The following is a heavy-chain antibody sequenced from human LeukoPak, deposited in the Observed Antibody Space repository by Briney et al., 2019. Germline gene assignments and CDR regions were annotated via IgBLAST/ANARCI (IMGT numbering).Heavy chain of an antibody. CDR3: AKSGYGSGSSEDDY. J-gene: IGHJ4*02. CDR1: GFTFSSYS. CDR2: ISSSSSYI. Sequence: PGGSLRLSCAASGFTFSSYSMNWVRQAPGKGLEWVSSISSSSSYIYYADSVKGRFTISRDNAKNSLYLQMNSLRAEDTAVYYCAKSGYGSGSSEDDYWGQGTLVTVSS. D-gene: IGHD3-10*01. V-gene: IGHV3-21*01.